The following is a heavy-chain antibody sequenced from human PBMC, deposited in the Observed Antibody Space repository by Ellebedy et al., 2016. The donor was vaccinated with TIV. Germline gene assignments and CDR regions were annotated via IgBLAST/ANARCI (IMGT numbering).Heavy chain of an antibody. D-gene: IGHD6-6*01. V-gene: IGHV1-46*01. CDR1: GYTLTDLS. CDR3: ARSYSSSPFYYYYYGMDV. Sequence: ASVKVSCKVSGYTLTDLSMHWVRQAPGQGLEWMGIINPSGGSTSYAQKFQGRVTMTRDTSTSTVYMELSSLRSEDTAVYYCARSYSSSPFYYYYYGMDVWGQGTTVTVSS. CDR2: INPSGGST. J-gene: IGHJ6*02.